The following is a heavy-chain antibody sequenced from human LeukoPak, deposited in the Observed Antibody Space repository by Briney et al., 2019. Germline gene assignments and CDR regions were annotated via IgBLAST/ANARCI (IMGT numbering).Heavy chain of an antibody. CDR3: AGGPTTSSWSRFDP. J-gene: IGHJ5*02. D-gene: IGHD6-13*01. CDR1: GFTFSSYA. CDR2: ISSITNTI. V-gene: IGHV3-48*02. Sequence: GGSLRLSCAASGFTFSSYAMNWVRQAPGKGLEWISYISSITNTIYYADSVKGRFTTSRDNAKNSLYLQMNSLRDEDTAVYYCAGGPTTSSWSRFDPWGQGTLVTVSS.